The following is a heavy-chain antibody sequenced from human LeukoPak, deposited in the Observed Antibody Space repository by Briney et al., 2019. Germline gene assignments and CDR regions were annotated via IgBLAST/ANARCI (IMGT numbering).Heavy chain of an antibody. D-gene: IGHD1-26*01. V-gene: IGHV3-23*01. CDR3: ARGGSYLSAFDI. CDR1: GFTFSSYP. Sequence: PGGSLRLSCAASGFTFSSYPMSWVRQAPGKGLDWVSAISGSGGSTYYADSVKGRFTISRDNSKNTLYLQMNSLRAEDTAVYYCARGGSYLSAFDIWGQGTMVTVSS. CDR2: ISGSGGST. J-gene: IGHJ3*02.